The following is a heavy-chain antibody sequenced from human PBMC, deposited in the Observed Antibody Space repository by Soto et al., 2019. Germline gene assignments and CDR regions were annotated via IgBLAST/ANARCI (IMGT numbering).Heavy chain of an antibody. D-gene: IGHD3-22*01. V-gene: IGHV4-30-4*01. CDR1: GGSVSRGAYY. CDR2: IYYSGST. J-gene: IGHJ4*02. CDR3: ARTHYYDSGGGHDY. Sequence: PSETLCLTCSVSGGSVSRGAYYWTWIRQPPGKGLEWIGYIYYSGSTYYNPSLKSRGTISADTSKNQFSLKLSSVTAADTAVYYCARTHYYDSGGGHDYWGQGTLVTVSS.